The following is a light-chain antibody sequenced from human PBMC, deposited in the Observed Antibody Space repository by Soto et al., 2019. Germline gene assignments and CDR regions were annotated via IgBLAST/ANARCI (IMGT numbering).Light chain of an antibody. Sequence: QSVLTRPASVSGSAGQSITISCTGTNNDIGRFEYVSWYQQHPGKAPKVIISEVSHRHSGISNRFSGSKSANTASLIISGLQAEDEADYYCSSFTLFNSVVFGGGTKLTVL. J-gene: IGLJ2*01. CDR2: EVS. CDR3: SSFTLFNSVV. CDR1: NNDIGRFEY. V-gene: IGLV2-14*01.